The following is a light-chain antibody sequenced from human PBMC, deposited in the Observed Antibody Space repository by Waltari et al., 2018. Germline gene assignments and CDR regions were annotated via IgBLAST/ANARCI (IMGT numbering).Light chain of an antibody. V-gene: IGKV1-5*01. Sequence: DIQMTQSPSTLSASVGDRVTITCRASQSISSWLAWYQQKPGKAPELLIYDASRLESGVPSRFSGSGSGTEFTLTISSLQPDDFATYYCQQYNSYLLTFGGGTKVEIK. J-gene: IGKJ4*01. CDR2: DAS. CDR1: QSISSW. CDR3: QQYNSYLLT.